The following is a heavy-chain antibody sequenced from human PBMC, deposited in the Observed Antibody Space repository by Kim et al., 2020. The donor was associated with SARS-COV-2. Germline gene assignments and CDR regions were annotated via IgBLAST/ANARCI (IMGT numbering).Heavy chain of an antibody. CDR1: GYSISSGYY. CDR2: IYHSGSS. V-gene: IGHV4-38-2*02. Sequence: SETLSLTCTVSGYSISSGYYWGWIRQPPGKGLEYIGSIYHSGSSYYNPSLKSRVTISLDTSKNQFSLKLSSVTAADTAVYFCARGATNAFDIWGQGTMATVSS. CDR3: ARGATNAFDI. J-gene: IGHJ3*02. D-gene: IGHD1-26*01.